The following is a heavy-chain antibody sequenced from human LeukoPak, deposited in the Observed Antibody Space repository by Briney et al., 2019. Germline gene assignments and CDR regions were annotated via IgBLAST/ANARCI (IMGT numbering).Heavy chain of an antibody. CDR2: FYHGGST. J-gene: IGHJ4*02. D-gene: IGHD5-24*01. CDR3: ARGRDGYNYDY. Sequence: SETLSLTCTVSGYSISTGYYWDWIRQPPGKGLEWIGTFYHGGSTYYNPSLKSRVTISVDTSKNQFSLKLSSVTAADTAVYYCARGRDGYNYDYWGQGTLVTVSS. V-gene: IGHV4-38-2*02. CDR1: GYSISTGYY.